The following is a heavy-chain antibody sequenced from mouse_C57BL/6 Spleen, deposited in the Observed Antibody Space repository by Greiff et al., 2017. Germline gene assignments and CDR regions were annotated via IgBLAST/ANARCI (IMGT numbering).Heavy chain of an antibody. V-gene: IGHV1-61*01. CDR1: GYTFTSYW. CDR3: ARYYVDYFDY. Sequence: VQLQQPGAELVRPGSSVKLSCKASGYTFTSYWMDWVKQRPGQGLEWIGNIYPSDSETHYNQKFKDKATLTVDKSSSTAYMQLSGLTSEDSAVYYCARYYVDYFDYWGQGTTLTVSS. J-gene: IGHJ2*01. D-gene: IGHD1-1*01. CDR2: IYPSDSET.